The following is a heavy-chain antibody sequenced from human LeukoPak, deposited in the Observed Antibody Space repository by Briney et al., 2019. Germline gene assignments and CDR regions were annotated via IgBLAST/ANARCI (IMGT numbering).Heavy chain of an antibody. CDR1: GGSLSGSY. CDR3: ARDVVGAPDDY. CDR2: IYIYGTT. J-gene: IGHJ4*02. V-gene: IGHV4-4*07. D-gene: IGHD2-15*01. Sequence: SQTLSLTCTVSGGSLSGSYWSGIRESAGKGLEWIGRIYIYGTTNYNPSLKSRVTMSVDASKNQLSLKLTSVTAADTAVYYCARDVVGAPDDYWGQGILVTVSS.